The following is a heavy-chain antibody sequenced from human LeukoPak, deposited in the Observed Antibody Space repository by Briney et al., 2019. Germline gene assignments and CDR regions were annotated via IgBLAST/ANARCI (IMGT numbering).Heavy chain of an antibody. V-gene: IGHV4-59*01. Sequence: PETLSLPCTVSGGSISGYSWTWIRQPPGQGLEWIGYFHNSRTTSYNPSLTGRVIISVDTAMDQISLKLNSVTAADTAVYYCARGHLGLSTWGQGTLVTVSS. D-gene: IGHD3-10*01. CDR2: FHNSRTT. CDR1: GGSISGYS. CDR3: ARGHLGLST. J-gene: IGHJ4*02.